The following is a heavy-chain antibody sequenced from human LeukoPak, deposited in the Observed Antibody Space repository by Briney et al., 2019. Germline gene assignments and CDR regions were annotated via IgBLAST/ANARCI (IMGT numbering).Heavy chain of an antibody. V-gene: IGHV3-49*04. CDR1: GFTFGDYA. Sequence: VRTLRLSCTPSGFTFGDYAMSWVRQAPRKGLAWVSFVRSKAYGGTTENAASVKDRFTISRDDYKSIAYLQRNSLKTEDTAVYYCTRVSLVAAPVFFDYWRQGTLVTVSS. CDR2: VRSKAYGGTT. D-gene: IGHD2-15*01. CDR3: TRVSLVAAPVFFDY. J-gene: IGHJ4*02.